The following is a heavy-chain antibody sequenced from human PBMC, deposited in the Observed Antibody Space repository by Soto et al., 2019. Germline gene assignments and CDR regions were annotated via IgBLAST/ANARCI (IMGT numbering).Heavy chain of an antibody. J-gene: IGHJ4*02. CDR3: ARRLFSSTWPSYFDY. D-gene: IGHD6-13*01. V-gene: IGHV4-39*01. CDR1: GDSITSTSYY. Sequence: SETLSLTCTVSGDSITSTSYYWGWIRRPSGKGLEWIGCIHYSGSTYYNPSLRSRVTSSVDTSKNQFSLKVSSVTAADTAVYYCARRLFSSTWPSYFDYWGEGTRVTVSS. CDR2: IHYSGST.